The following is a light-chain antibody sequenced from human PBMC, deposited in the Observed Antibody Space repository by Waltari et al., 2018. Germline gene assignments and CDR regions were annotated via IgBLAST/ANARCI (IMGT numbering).Light chain of an antibody. CDR1: SSHVGGYNS. Sequence: QSALTQPASVSGSPGQSITISCPGTSSHVGGYNSVSWYQQHPGKAPKLMIYDVSNRPSGVSNRFSGSKSGNTASLTISGLQAEDEADYYCSSYTSSSTLVFGGGTKLTVL. V-gene: IGLV2-14*03. J-gene: IGLJ2*01. CDR2: DVS. CDR3: SSYTSSSTLV.